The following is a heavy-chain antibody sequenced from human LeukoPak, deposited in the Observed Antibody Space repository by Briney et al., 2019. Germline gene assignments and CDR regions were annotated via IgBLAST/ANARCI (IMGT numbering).Heavy chain of an antibody. D-gene: IGHD6-6*01. Sequence: ASLKVSCQASGYGFTDYYVHWIRQAPGQGLEWMGWINPSSGATIYAQKFQGRVTMTRDTFTTTAYMKINSLVSDDTAVYYCARGWQINSSGGFVDPWGQGTLVTVSS. J-gene: IGHJ5*02. V-gene: IGHV1-2*02. CDR2: INPSSGAT. CDR1: GYGFTDYY. CDR3: ARGWQINSSGGFVDP.